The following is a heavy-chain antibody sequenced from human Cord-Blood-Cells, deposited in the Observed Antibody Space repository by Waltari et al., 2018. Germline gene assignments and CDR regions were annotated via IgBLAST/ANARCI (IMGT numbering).Heavy chain of an antibody. V-gene: IGHV2-5*02. CDR3: AHRRQSSSSNWFDP. CDR2: IYWDDDK. Sequence: QITLKESGPTLVKPTQTLTLTCTFSGFSLSTSGVGVGWTRQPPGKALEWLALIYWDDDKRYSPSLKSRLTITKDTSKNQVVLTMTNMDPVDTATYYCAHRRQSSSSNWFDPWGQGTLVTVSS. J-gene: IGHJ5*02. D-gene: IGHD6-6*01. CDR1: GFSLSTSGVG.